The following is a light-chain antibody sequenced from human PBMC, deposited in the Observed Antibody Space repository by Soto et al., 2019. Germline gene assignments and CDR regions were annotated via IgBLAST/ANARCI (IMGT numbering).Light chain of an antibody. CDR3: QQFGNSPWT. V-gene: IGKV3-20*01. CDR1: QSVSSSF. CDR2: GAF. Sequence: ERVWTQSPGARSLSQGERCTRSCRASQSVSSSFLAWYQQKPGQPPRLLIYGAFIRATGIPDRFSGSGSGTDFTLTISRLEPEDFAVYYCQQFGNSPWTFGQGTKVDIK. J-gene: IGKJ1*01.